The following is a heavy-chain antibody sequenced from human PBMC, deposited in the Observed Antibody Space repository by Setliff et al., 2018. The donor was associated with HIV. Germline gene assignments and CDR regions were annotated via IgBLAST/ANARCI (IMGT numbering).Heavy chain of an antibody. CDR2: INTDGSTA. J-gene: IGHJ4*02. CDR3: ARRRDAYNWADY. CDR1: GFTFSSYW. Sequence: GSLRLSCAASGFTFSSYWMHWVRQAPGKGLVWVSRINTDGSTANYADSVRGRFTISRDNARNTLYLQMNSLRAEDTAVYYCARRRDAYNWADYWGQGSLVTVSS. V-gene: IGHV3-74*01. D-gene: IGHD3-16*01.